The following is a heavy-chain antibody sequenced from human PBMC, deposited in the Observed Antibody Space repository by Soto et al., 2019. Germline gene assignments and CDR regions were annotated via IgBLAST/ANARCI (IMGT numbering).Heavy chain of an antibody. D-gene: IGHD3-10*01. V-gene: IGHV5-10-1*01. J-gene: IGHJ4*02. CDR2: IDPSDSYT. CDR1: GYRFISYW. Sequence: GESLNISCRGPGYRFISYWISWVRQMPGKGLEWMGRIDPSDSYTNYSPSFQGHVTISADKSIGTAYLQWSILKASDTAMYYCARHGSGLKDLDYWGQGTLVTVSS. CDR3: ARHGSGLKDLDY.